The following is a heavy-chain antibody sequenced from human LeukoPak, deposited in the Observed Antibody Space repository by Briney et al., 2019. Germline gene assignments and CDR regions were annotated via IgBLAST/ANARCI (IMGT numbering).Heavy chain of an antibody. J-gene: IGHJ4*02. D-gene: IGHD2-15*01. CDR2: ISGSGGST. Sequence: PGGSLRLSCAASGFTFSSYAMSWVRQAPGKGLEWVSTISGSGGSTYYADSVKGRFTISRDNSKNTLYLQMHSLRAEDTAVYYCAKGSGGLFDYWGQGTLVTVSS. CDR3: AKGSGGLFDY. CDR1: GFTFSSYA. V-gene: IGHV3-23*01.